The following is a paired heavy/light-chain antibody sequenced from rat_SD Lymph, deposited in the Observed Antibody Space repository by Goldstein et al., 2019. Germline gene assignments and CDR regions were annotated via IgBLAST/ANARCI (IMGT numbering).Light chain of an antibody. CDR3: MQATHAPLT. V-gene: IGKV2S27*01. CDR2: SVS. J-gene: IGKJ5*01. CDR1: QSLLDSDGDTY. Sequence: DVVLTQTPPTLSATIGQSVSISCRSSQSLLDSDGDTYLNWLLQRPGQSPQLLIYSVSNLESGVPNRFSGSGSETDFTLKISGVEAEDLGVYYCMQATHAPLTFGSGTKLEIK.
Heavy chain of an antibody. CDR1: GFTFSSYG. J-gene: IGHJ2*01. CDR3: ARSWYYFDY. CDR2: ISSSSGT. Sequence: VQLVESGGGLVQPGKSLKLSCSASGFTFSSYGMHWIRQAPGKGLDWVAYISSSSGTVYADAVKGRFTISRDNAKNTLYLQLNSLKSEDTAIYYCARSWYYFDYWGQGVMVTVSS. V-gene: IGHV5-62*01.